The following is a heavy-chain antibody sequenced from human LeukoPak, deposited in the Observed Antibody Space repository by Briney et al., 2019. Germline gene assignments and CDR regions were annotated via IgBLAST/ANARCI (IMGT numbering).Heavy chain of an antibody. J-gene: IGHJ5*01. CDR3: AKDTGTGVAGNSPWENLFDS. V-gene: IGHV3-9*01. D-gene: IGHD6-19*01. CDR1: GFTFDDYA. CDR2: ISWNSGNI. Sequence: PGGSLRLSCTASGFTFDDYAMHWVRQAPGKGLEWVSGISWNSGNIGYADSVKGRVTISRDNAKNSLYLQMNSLRSEDTALYYCAKDTGTGVAGNSPWENLFDSWGQGTLVTVSS.